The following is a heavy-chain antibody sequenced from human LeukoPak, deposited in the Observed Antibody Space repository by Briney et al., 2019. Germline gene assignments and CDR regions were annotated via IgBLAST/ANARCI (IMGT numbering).Heavy chain of an antibody. V-gene: IGHV1-18*01. CDR2: ISTYNGNT. J-gene: IGHJ3*02. CDR3: ARDFRSRNIVGATPDAFDI. CDR1: GYTFTSYG. Sequence: ASVKVSCKASGYTFTSYGINWVQQAPGQGLEWMGWISTYNGNTNYAQKLQGRVTMTTDTSTSTAYMELRSLRSDDTAVYYCARDFRSRNIVGATPDAFDIWGQGTMVTVSS. D-gene: IGHD1-26*01.